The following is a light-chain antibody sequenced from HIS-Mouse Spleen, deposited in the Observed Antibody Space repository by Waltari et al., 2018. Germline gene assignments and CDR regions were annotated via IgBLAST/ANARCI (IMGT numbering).Light chain of an antibody. V-gene: IGLV3-25*03. CDR1: ALPKHY. CDR3: QSADSSGTYGV. Sequence: SYELTPPPSVSVSPGQTARITCSGDALPKHYAYWYQQKPGQAPVLVIYKDSERPSGIPERFSGSSSGTTVTLTISGVQAEDEADYYCQSADSSGTYGVFGGGTKLTVL. CDR2: KDS. J-gene: IGLJ3*02.